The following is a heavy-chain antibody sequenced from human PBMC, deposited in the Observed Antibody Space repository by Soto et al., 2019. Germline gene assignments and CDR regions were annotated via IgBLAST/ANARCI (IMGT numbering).Heavy chain of an antibody. CDR3: AKGGGYYGSGPGDDAFDI. CDR2: ISYDGSNK. Sequence: GGSLRLSCAASGFTFSSYGMHWVRQAPGKGLEWVAVISYDGSNKYYADSVKGRFTISRDNSKKTLYLQMNSLRAEDTAVYYCAKGGGYYGSGPGDDAFDIWGQGTMVTVSS. V-gene: IGHV3-30*18. J-gene: IGHJ3*02. D-gene: IGHD3-10*01. CDR1: GFTFSSYG.